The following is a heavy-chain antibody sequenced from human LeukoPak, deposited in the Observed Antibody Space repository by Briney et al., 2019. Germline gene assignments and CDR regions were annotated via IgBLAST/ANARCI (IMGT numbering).Heavy chain of an antibody. CDR1: GYTSTSYG. Sequence: ASVKVSCKASGYTSTSYGISWVRQAPGQGLEWMGIINPSGGSTSYAQKFQGRVTMTRDTSTSTVYMELSSLRSEDTAVYYCARGVPAYGSGSYQVDYWGQGTLVTVSS. D-gene: IGHD3-10*01. CDR3: ARGVPAYGSGSYQVDY. J-gene: IGHJ4*02. CDR2: INPSGGST. V-gene: IGHV1-46*01.